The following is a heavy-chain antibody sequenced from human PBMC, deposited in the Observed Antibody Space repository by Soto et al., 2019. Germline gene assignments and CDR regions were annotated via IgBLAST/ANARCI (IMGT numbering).Heavy chain of an antibody. CDR3: AKDAKILDWLPTSYYFDF. D-gene: IGHD3-9*01. CDR1: GLSFSSYA. CDR2: ISRSGNST. J-gene: IGHJ4*02. V-gene: IGHV3-23*01. Sequence: EVQVLESGGGLAQPGRSLRLSCAVSGLSFSSYAMTWVRQSPGKGLEWVSSISRSGNSTYSADSVRGQFTISRDNSKNTLYLQMNRLRAEDTAVYYCAKDAKILDWLPTSYYFDFWGQGTLVTVSS.